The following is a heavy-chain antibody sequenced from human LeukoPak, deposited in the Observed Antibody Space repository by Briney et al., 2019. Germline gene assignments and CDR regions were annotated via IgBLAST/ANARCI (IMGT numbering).Heavy chain of an antibody. CDR1: GFTFSSYE. Sequence: GGSLRLSCAASGFTFSSYEMNWVRQAPGKGLEWVSYISSSGSTIYYADSVKGRFTISRDNAKNSLYLQMNSLRAEDTAVYYCASEIIFGSFDYWGQGTLVTVSS. CDR2: ISSSGSTI. CDR3: ASEIIFGSFDY. D-gene: IGHD3-3*01. V-gene: IGHV3-48*03. J-gene: IGHJ4*02.